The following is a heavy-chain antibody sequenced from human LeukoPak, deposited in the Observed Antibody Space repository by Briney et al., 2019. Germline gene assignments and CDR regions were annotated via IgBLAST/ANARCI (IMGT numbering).Heavy chain of an antibody. CDR3: ATMTVVPAAHYYYYGMDV. Sequence: GESLKISCKGSGYSFTNYWIIWVRQMPGKGLEWMGKIDPSDSHTNYSPSFQGHITISIDKSISTAYLQWSSLKASDTAMYYCATMTVVPAAHYYYYGMDVWGQGTTVTVSS. CDR1: GYSFTNYW. V-gene: IGHV5-10-1*01. D-gene: IGHD2-2*01. J-gene: IGHJ6*02. CDR2: IDPSDSHT.